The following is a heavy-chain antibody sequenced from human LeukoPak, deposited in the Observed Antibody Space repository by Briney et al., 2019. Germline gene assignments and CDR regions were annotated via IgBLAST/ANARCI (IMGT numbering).Heavy chain of an antibody. Sequence: PSETLSLTCAVYGGSFSGYYWSWIRQPPGKGLEWIGEINHSGSTNYNPSLKSRVTISVDTSKNQFSLKLSSVTAADTAVYYCARDDGSGGDAFDIWGQGTMVTVSS. V-gene: IGHV4-34*01. J-gene: IGHJ3*02. D-gene: IGHD3-10*01. CDR2: INHSGST. CDR1: GGSFSGYY. CDR3: ARDDGSGGDAFDI.